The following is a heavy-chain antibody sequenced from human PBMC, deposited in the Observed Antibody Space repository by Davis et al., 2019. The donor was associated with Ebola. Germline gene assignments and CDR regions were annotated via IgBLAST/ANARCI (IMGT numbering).Heavy chain of an antibody. D-gene: IGHD6-13*01. CDR3: ARDSPTIAAAPLHGMDV. CDR1: GFTFSSYA. CDR2: ISSSSSYI. V-gene: IGHV3-21*01. Sequence: PGGSLRLSCAASGFTFSSYAMHWVRQAPGKGLEWVSSISSSSSYIYYADSVKGRFTISRDNAKNSLYLQMNSLRAEDTAVYYCARDSPTIAAAPLHGMDVWGQGTTVTVSS. J-gene: IGHJ6*02.